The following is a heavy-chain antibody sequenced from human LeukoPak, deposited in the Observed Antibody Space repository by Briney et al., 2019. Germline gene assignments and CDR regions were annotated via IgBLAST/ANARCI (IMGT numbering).Heavy chain of an antibody. D-gene: IGHD6-13*01. CDR2: IYYSGST. V-gene: IGHV4-39*07. Sequence: SETLSLTCTVSGGSISSSSYYWGWIRQPPGKGLEWIGSIYYSGSTYYNPSLKSRVTISVDTSKNQFSLKLSSVTAADTAVYYCARDAGGSSWSSYYYYGMDVWGQGTTVTVSS. J-gene: IGHJ6*02. CDR3: ARDAGGSSWSSYYYYGMDV. CDR1: GGSISSSSYY.